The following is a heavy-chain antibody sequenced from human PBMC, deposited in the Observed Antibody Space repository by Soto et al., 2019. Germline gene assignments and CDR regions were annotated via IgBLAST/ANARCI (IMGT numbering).Heavy chain of an antibody. Sequence: QVQLVQSGAEVRKPGASVKVSCKSSGYTFTSYGIIWLRQAPGQGLEWMGWISAYNGNTNYAQKVQGRVTMTTDTSTSTVYMELRSLRSDDTAVYFCARVRDDSYGYNCDYWGQGTLVTVSS. CDR3: ARVRDDSYGYNCDY. CDR1: GYTFTSYG. D-gene: IGHD5-18*01. CDR2: ISAYNGNT. J-gene: IGHJ4*02. V-gene: IGHV1-18*04.